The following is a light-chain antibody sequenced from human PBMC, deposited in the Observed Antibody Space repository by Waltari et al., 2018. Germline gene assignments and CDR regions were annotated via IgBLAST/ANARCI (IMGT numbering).Light chain of an antibody. CDR1: RSINVF. CDR2: AAT. CDR3: QQTHTTPYT. J-gene: IGKJ2*01. V-gene: IGKV1-39*01. Sequence: DIQMTQSPSSLSASIGDSVTITCRASRSINVFLHWYQQKPEKAPNLLIHAATRLQSGAPSRVSGTGSGTDFTLTISNLQREDFATYHCQQTHTTPYTFGQGTKLEI.